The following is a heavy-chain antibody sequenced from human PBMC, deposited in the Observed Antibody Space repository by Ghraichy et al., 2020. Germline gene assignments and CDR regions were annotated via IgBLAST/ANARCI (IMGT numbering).Heavy chain of an antibody. CDR2: IYYSGST. J-gene: IGHJ4*02. CDR1: GGSISSYY. CDR3: ARGASVAGVPHYDY. Sequence: SETLSLTCTVSGGSISSYYWSWIRQPPGKGLEWIGYIYYSGSTNYNPSLKSRVTISVDTSKNQFSLKLSSVTAADTAVYYCARGASVAGVPHYDYWGQGTLVTVSS. V-gene: IGHV4-59*01. D-gene: IGHD6-19*01.